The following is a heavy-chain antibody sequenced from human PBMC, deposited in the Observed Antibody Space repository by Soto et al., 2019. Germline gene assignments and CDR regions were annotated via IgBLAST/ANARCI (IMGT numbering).Heavy chain of an antibody. Sequence: PSETLSNKCTVSGSSIITRRCPWGRLRQPPGKGLEWIASIKYSGTTFYNPSLKSRVTLSVDTSKNQFALKLSSVTAAETAVYYCARHGITGSYYDAFDIWGQGTMVT. CDR3: ARHGITGSYYDAFDI. D-gene: IGHD1-26*01. J-gene: IGHJ3*02. CDR2: IKYSGTT. CDR1: GSSIITRRCP. V-gene: IGHV4-39*01.